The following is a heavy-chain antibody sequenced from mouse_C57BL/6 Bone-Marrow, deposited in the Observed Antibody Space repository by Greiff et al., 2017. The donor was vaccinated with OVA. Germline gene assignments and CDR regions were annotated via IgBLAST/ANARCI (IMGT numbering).Heavy chain of an antibody. Sequence: QVQLKQSGAELARPGASVKLSCKASGYTFTSYGISWVKQRTGQGLEWIGEIYPRSGNTYYNEKFKGKATLTADKSSSTAYMELRSLTSEDSAVYVCARGRIYFDYWGQGTTLTVSS. J-gene: IGHJ2*01. V-gene: IGHV1-81*01. CDR2: IYPRSGNT. CDR1: GYTFTSYG. CDR3: ARGRIYFDY.